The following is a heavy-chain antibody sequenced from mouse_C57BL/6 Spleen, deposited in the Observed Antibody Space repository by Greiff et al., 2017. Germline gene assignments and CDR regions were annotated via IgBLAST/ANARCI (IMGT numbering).Heavy chain of an antibody. D-gene: IGHD1-1*01. J-gene: IGHJ3*01. CDR1: GYTFTDYE. Sequence: VQLQQSGAELVRPGASVTLSCKASGYTFTDYEMHWVKQTPVHGLEWIGAIDPDTGGTAYTQKFKGKAILTADKSSSTAYMELRSVTSEDSAVYYCTRLATTVDPFAYWGQGTLVTVSA. CDR3: TRLATTVDPFAY. CDR2: IDPDTGGT. V-gene: IGHV1-15*01.